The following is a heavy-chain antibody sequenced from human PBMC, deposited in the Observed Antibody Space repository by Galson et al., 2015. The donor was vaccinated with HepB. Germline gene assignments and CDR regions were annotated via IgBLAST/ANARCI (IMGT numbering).Heavy chain of an antibody. D-gene: IGHD1/OR15-1a*01. J-gene: IGHJ5*02. CDR2: IYWDDDK. CDR3: APWNRGFDP. CDR1: GFSLSTSGVG. Sequence: PALVKPTQTLTLTCTFSGFSLSTSGVGVGWIRQPPGKALEWLALIYWDDDKRYSPSLKSRLTITKDTSKNQVVLTMTNMDPVDTATYYCAPWNRGFDPWGQGTLVTVSS. V-gene: IGHV2-5*02.